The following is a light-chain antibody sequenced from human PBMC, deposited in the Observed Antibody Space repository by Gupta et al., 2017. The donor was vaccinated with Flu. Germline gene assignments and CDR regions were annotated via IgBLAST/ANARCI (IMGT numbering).Light chain of an antibody. CDR3: QQYVSSPQST. J-gene: IGKJ2*02. Sequence: DIVMTQSPDALAVSLGDRATINCKSSQHVMYRSGNKNYFALYKQKPGQTPKLLISGASTRETGIPDRFRGSGYGKDFTLTISRRQAEDVGVYFCQQYVSSPQSTFGQGTQMEIK. CDR2: GAS. V-gene: IGKV4-1*01. CDR1: QHVMYRSGNKNY.